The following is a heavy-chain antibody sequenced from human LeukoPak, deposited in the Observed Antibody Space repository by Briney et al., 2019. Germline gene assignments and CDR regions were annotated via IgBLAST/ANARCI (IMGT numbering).Heavy chain of an antibody. V-gene: IGHV1-69*13. CDR3: AGHDFWSGSWFDP. D-gene: IGHD3-3*01. Sequence: PVKVSCKASGGTFSSYAISWARQAPGQGLEWMGGIIPIFGTANYAQKFQGRVTITADESTSTAYMELSSLRSEDTAVCYCAGHDFWSGSWFDPWGQGTLVTVSS. CDR1: GGTFSSYA. J-gene: IGHJ5*02. CDR2: IIPIFGTA.